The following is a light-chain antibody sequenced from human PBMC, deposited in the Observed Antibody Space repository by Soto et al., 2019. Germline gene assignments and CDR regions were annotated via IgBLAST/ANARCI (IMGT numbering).Light chain of an antibody. J-gene: IGKJ1*01. Sequence: DIVMTQSPDSLAVSLGERATINCKPSQSVLYSSNDKNFLTWYQQKPGQPPKFLIYWASTRESGVPDRFSGSGSGTDFTLTISSLQAEDVAVYYCHQYYSTPWTFGQGTKVEIK. CDR3: HQYYSTPWT. CDR1: QSVLYSSNDKNF. CDR2: WAS. V-gene: IGKV4-1*01.